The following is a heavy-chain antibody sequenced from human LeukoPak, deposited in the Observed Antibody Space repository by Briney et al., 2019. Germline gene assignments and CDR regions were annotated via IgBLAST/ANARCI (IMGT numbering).Heavy chain of an antibody. Sequence: GSLRLSCAVSGFTFSDDYMTWIQQPPGKGLEWIGYIYYSGSTNYNPSLKSRVTISVDTSKNQFSLKLSSVTAADTAVYYCARGGNTGELDYWGQGTLVTVSS. D-gene: IGHD1-26*01. CDR3: ARGGNTGELDY. CDR2: IYYSGST. CDR1: GFTFSDDY. J-gene: IGHJ4*02. V-gene: IGHV4-59*01.